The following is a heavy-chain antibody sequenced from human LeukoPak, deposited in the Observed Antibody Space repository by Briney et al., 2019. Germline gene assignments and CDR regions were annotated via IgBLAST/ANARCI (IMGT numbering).Heavy chain of an antibody. D-gene: IGHD2-8*02. V-gene: IGHV7-4-1*02. Sequence: ASVKVSCKASGYTFTTYAMNWVRQAPGQGLEWMGWINTNTGNPTYAQGFTGRFVFSLDTSVSTAYLQISSLKAEDTAVYYCASKIAWWALDIWGQGTMVTVSS. J-gene: IGHJ3*02. CDR2: INTNTGNP. CDR1: GYTFTTYA. CDR3: ASKIAWWALDI.